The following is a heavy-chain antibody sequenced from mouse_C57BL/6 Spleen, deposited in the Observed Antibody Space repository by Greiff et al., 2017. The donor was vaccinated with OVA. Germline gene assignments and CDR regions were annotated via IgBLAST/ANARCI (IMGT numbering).Heavy chain of an antibody. CDR2: ISSGSSTI. D-gene: IGHD2-10*02. J-gene: IGHJ4*01. V-gene: IGHV5-17*01. CDR3: ARPGYGNFYYAMDY. Sequence: DVQLVESGGGLVKPGGSLKLSCAASGFTFSDYGMHWVRQAPEKGLEWVAYISSGSSTIYYADTVKGRFTISRDNAKNTLFLQMTSLRSEDTAMYYCARPGYGNFYYAMDYWGQGTSVTVSS. CDR1: GFTFSDYG.